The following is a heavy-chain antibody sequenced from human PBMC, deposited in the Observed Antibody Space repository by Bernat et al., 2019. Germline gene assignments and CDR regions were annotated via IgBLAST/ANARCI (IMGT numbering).Heavy chain of an antibody. J-gene: IGHJ6*02. CDR3: ARERQQLVLPSDYYYYGMDV. Sequence: QVQLVESGGGVVQPGRSLRLSCAASGFTFCSYAMHWVRQAPGKGLEWVAVISYDGSNKYYADSVKGRFTISRDNSKNTLYLQMNSLRAEDTAVYYCARERQQLVLPSDYYYYGMDVWGQGTTVTVSS. V-gene: IGHV3-30-3*01. CDR2: ISYDGSNK. CDR1: GFTFCSYA. D-gene: IGHD6-13*01.